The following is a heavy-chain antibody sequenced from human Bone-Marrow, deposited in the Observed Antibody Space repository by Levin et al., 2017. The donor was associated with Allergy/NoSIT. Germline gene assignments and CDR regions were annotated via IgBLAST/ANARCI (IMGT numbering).Heavy chain of an antibody. CDR2: IYYSGST. CDR3: ATPNYYYGSGSHTASKRLYDYYMDV. D-gene: IGHD3-10*01. V-gene: IGHV4-39*01. CDR1: GGSISSSSYY. Sequence: GSLRLSCTVSGGSISSSSYYWGWIRQPPGKGLEWIGSIYYSGSTYYNPSLKSRVTISVDTSKNEGALKLSSVTDADTAVYYCATPNYYYGSGSHTASKRLYDYYMDVWGKGPTVTVSS. J-gene: IGHJ6*03.